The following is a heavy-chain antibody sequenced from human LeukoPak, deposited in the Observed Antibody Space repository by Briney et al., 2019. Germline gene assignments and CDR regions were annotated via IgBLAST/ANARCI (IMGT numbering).Heavy chain of an antibody. CDR2: INQDEI. CDR1: GFTFSSSW. J-gene: IGHJ4*02. V-gene: IGHV3-7*01. Sequence: GGSLRLSCVASGFTFSSSWMSWVRQGPGKGLEWVASINQDEIHYVDAVRGRFTISRDNAKNSLYLQMNSLRAEDTAVYYCARVEADDSSSWYWEGVTRFDYWGQGTLVTVSS. CDR3: ARVEADDSSSWYWEGVTRFDY. D-gene: IGHD6-13*01.